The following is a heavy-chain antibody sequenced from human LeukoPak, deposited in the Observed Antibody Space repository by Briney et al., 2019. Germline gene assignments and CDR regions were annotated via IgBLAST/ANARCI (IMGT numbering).Heavy chain of an antibody. CDR1: GYTFTSYG. CDR2: ISAYNGNT. CDR3: ARPRYCSSTSCLMPDY. J-gene: IGHJ4*02. V-gene: IGHV1-18*04. D-gene: IGHD2-2*01. Sequence: GASVKVSCKASGYTFTSYGISWVRQAPGQGLEWMGWISAYNGNTNYAQKLQGRVTMTTDTFTSTAYMELRSLRSDDTAVYYCARPRYCSSTSCLMPDYWGQGTLVTVSS.